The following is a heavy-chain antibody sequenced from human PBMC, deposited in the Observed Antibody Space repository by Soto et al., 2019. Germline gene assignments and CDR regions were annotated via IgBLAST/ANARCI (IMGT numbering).Heavy chain of an antibody. CDR1: GGTFSNYG. CDR3: ARDDRFGTGMDLSYVDS. V-gene: IGHV1-69*01. J-gene: IGHJ4*02. D-gene: IGHD3-16*01. CDR2: ILPVFGST. Sequence: QVQLVQSGAAVKKPGSSVKVSCKAPGGTFSNYGITWGRQAPGHGLEWMGGILPVFGSTNFAQKFRGRVTMTADESTSTADMELSSLRPEDTAVYYCARDDRFGTGMDLSYVDSWGPGTLVTVSA.